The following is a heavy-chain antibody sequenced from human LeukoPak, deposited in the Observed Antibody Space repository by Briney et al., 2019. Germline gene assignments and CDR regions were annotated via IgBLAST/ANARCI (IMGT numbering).Heavy chain of an antibody. CDR3: ARRGSSSSASDY. V-gene: IGHV3-30*01. CDR2: ISYDGSNK. Sequence: GRSLRLSRAASGFTFSSYAMHWVRQAPGKGLEWVAVISYDGSNKYYADSVKGRFTISRDNSKNTLYLQMNSLRAEDTAVYYCARRGSSSSASDYWGQGTLVTVSS. D-gene: IGHD6-6*01. J-gene: IGHJ4*02. CDR1: GFTFSSYA.